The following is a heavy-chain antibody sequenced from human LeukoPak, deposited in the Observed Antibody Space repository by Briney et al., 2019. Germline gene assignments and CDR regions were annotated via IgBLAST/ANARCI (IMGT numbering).Heavy chain of an antibody. CDR3: ASWSTSSYYVTRVDH. V-gene: IGHV4-59*12. Sequence: SETLSLTCTVSGGSLSGYYWSWIRQFPGKGLEWIAYMSYIGSTNYNPSLRSRVTISIDTSKNQLSLTLTSVTAADTAVYYCASWSTSSYYVTRVDHWGQGTLVTVSS. CDR2: MSYIGST. D-gene: IGHD3-22*01. J-gene: IGHJ4*02. CDR1: GGSLSGYY.